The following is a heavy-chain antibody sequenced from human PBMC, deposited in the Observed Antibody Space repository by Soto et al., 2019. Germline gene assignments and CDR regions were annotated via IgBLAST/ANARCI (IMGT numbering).Heavy chain of an antibody. CDR2: IYYSGST. J-gene: IGHJ4*02. CDR3: ARHAATSRLRFVDY. V-gene: IGHV4-39*01. Sequence: PSETLSLTCTVSGGSISSSSYYWGWIRQPPGKGLEWIGSIYYSGSTYYNPSLKSRVTISVDTSKNQFSLKLSSVTAADTAVYYCARHAATSRLRFVDYWGQGTLVTVSS. D-gene: IGHD5-12*01. CDR1: GGSISSSSYY.